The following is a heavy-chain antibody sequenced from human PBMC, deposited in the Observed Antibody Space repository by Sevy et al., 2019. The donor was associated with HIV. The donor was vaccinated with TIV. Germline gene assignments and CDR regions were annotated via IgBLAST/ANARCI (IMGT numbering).Heavy chain of an antibody. J-gene: IGHJ6*02. D-gene: IGHD2-15*01. V-gene: IGHV1-24*01. CDR2: FDPEDGET. CDR1: GYTLTELY. Sequence: ASVKVSCKVSGYTLTELYMHWVRQAPGKGLEWMGGFDPEDGETIYAQKFQGRVTMTEDTSTDTAYMELSSLRSEDTAVYYCATKGAGGYYYYGMDVWGQGTTVTVSS. CDR3: ATKGAGGYYYYGMDV.